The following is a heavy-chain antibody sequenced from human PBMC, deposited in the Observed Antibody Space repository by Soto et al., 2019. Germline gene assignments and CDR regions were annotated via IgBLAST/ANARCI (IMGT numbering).Heavy chain of an antibody. Sequence: GGSLRLSCAASGFTFSDYYMSWIRQAPGKGLEWVSYISSSGSTIYYSDSVKGRFTISRYNSKISLYLQMNSLRAEDTTVNYCARSSDCYESSGYSRFDYWGQGSLFTVSS. V-gene: IGHV3-11*01. CDR3: ARSSDCYESSGYSRFDY. J-gene: IGHJ4*02. CDR1: GFTFSDYY. CDR2: ISSSGSTI. D-gene: IGHD3-22*01.